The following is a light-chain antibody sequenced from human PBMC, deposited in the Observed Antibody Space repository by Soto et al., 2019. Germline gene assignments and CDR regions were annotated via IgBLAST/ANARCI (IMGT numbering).Light chain of an antibody. CDR1: SSDIGSYNH. Sequence: QSVLTQPASVSGSPGQSITISCSGTSSDIGSYNHVAWYQQFPGKSPKLMIYAVSDRPPGVSDRFSGSKSGITASLTISGLQADDEAYYYCSSYTSTNTPYVFGNGTKVTV. J-gene: IGLJ1*01. V-gene: IGLV2-14*03. CDR2: AVS. CDR3: SSYTSTNTPYV.